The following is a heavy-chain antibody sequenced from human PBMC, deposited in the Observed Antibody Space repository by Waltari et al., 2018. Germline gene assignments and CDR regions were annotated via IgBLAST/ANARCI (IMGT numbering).Heavy chain of an antibody. V-gene: IGHV4-34*02. CDR3: VSEYNYGPFL. D-gene: IGHD5-18*01. J-gene: IGHJ4*02. CDR2: INHSGST. CDR1: GGSSSSYY. Sequence: QVQLQQWGAGLLKPSETLSLTCDVYGGSSSSYYWSWIRQPPGNGLEWIGEINHSGSTNYSPSLTSRVTISVDTSQNPFSLTLSSVTAADTAVYYCVSEYNYGPFLWGQGTLVTVSS.